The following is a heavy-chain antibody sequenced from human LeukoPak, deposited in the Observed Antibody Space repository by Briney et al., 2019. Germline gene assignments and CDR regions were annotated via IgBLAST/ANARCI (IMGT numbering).Heavy chain of an antibody. J-gene: IGHJ4*02. V-gene: IGHV3-30*18. Sequence: GGSLRLSCAASGFTFSSYGMHWVRQAPGKGLEWVAVISDDGSNKYYADSVKGRFTISRDNSKNTLYLQMNSLRAEDTAVYYCAKDFTGDESGYFDYWGQGTLVTVSS. CDR2: ISDDGSNK. D-gene: IGHD7-27*01. CDR3: AKDFTGDESGYFDY. CDR1: GFTFSSYG.